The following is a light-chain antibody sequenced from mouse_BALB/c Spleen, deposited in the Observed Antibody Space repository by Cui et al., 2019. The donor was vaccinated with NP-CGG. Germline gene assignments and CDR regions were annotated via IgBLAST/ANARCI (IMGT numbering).Light chain of an antibody. J-gene: IGLJ1*01. V-gene: IGLV1*01. CDR1: TGAVTTSNY. CDR3: ALWYSNHWV. Sequence: QAVVTQESALTTSPGETVTLTCRSSTGAVTTSNYANWVQEIPDHLFTVLIGCTNNRAPGVPARFSGSLIGGKAALTITGAQTEDEAIYFCALWYSNHWVFGGGTKLTVL. CDR2: CTN.